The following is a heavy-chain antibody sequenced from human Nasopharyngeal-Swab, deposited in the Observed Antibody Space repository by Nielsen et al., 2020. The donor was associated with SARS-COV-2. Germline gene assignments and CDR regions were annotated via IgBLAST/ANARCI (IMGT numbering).Heavy chain of an antibody. CDR3: ARAEVAGTWTALGAYYYYGMDV. J-gene: IGHJ6*02. CDR2: ISGDNENT. CDR1: GFTFRNFA. Sequence: GESLKISCAASGFTFRNFAMHWVRQGPGKGLEWVSVISGDNENTYYADSVRGRFTISRDNSKNTLNLQMNNLRAEDTAIYYCARAEVAGTWTALGAYYYYGMDVWGQGTTVTVSS. D-gene: IGHD6-19*01. V-gene: IGHV3-23*01.